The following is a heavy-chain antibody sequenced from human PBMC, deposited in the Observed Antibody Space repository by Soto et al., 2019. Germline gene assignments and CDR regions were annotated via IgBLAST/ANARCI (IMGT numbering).Heavy chain of an antibody. CDR1: GYSFTSYW. D-gene: IGHD3-3*01. Sequence: LKISCKGSGYSFTSYWISWVRQMPGKGLEWMGRIDPSDSYTNYSPSFQGHVTISADKSISTAYLQWSSLKASDTAMYYCARQGITIFGVSYGMDVWGQGTTVTVSS. V-gene: IGHV5-10-1*01. CDR3: ARQGITIFGVSYGMDV. J-gene: IGHJ6*02. CDR2: IDPSDSYT.